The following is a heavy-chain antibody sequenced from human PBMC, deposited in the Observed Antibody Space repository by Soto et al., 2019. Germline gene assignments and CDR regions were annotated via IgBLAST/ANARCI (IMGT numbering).Heavy chain of an antibody. V-gene: IGHV3-23*01. D-gene: IGHD6-25*01. CDR1: GFTFSNYA. Sequence: GGSLRLSCAASGFTFSNYAMSWVRQSPGKGLEWVSAITGSGGSTYHADSVEGRFTISRDNSKNTLFLQMNRLRADDTAVYYCAKGSASGSPYYFDFWGQGTLVTVSS. CDR2: ITGSGGST. J-gene: IGHJ4*02. CDR3: AKGSASGSPYYFDF.